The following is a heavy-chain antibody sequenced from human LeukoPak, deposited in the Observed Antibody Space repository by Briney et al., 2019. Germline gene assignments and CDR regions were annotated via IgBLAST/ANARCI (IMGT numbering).Heavy chain of an antibody. CDR3: ARLPNGDLSNWFDP. Sequence: GESLKISCKGSGYDFTTYWIGWVRQKPGKGLEWMGIIYPGDSDTRYSPSFQGQVSISADKSISTAYLQWSSLKASDTAMYYCARLPNGDLSNWFDPWGQGTLVTVSS. CDR2: IYPGDSDT. V-gene: IGHV5-51*01. D-gene: IGHD3-10*01. CDR1: GYDFTTYW. J-gene: IGHJ5*02.